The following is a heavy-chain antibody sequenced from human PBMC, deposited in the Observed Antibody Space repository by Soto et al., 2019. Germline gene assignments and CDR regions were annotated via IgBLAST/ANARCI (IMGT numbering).Heavy chain of an antibody. CDR3: ARDNSPVRRKLHRPYPYYYYYGMDV. J-gene: IGHJ6*02. CDR2: IYSGGST. V-gene: IGHV3-66*01. D-gene: IGHD3-10*01. Sequence: PGGSLRLSCAASGFTFSSYAMSWVRQAPGKGLEWVSVIYSGGSTYYADSVKGRFTISRDNSKNTLYLQMNSLRAEDTAVYYCARDNSPVRRKLHRPYPYYYYYGMDVWGQGTTVTVSS. CDR1: GFTFSSYA.